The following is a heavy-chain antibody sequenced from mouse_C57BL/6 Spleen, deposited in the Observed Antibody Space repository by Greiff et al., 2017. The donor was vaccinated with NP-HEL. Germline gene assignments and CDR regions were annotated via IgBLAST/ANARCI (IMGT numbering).Heavy chain of an antibody. V-gene: IGHV3-6*01. CDR1: GYSITSGYY. CDR2: ISYDGSN. Sequence: ESGPGLVKPSQSLSLTCSVTGYSITSGYYWNWIRQFPGNKLEWMGYISYDGSNNYNPSLKNRISITRDTSKNQFFLKLNSVTTEDTATYYCARYDYDGGNFDYWGQGTTLTVSS. CDR3: ARYDYDGGNFDY. D-gene: IGHD2-4*01. J-gene: IGHJ2*01.